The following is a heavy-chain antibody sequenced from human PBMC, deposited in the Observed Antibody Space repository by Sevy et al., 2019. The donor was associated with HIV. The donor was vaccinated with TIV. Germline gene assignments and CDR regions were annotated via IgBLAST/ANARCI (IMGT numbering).Heavy chain of an antibody. D-gene: IGHD3-22*01. CDR2: IYDSGST. J-gene: IGHJ3*02. V-gene: IGHV4-59*01. Sequence: SETLSLTCTVSDGSISIYHWSWIRQPPGKGLEWIGVIYDSGSTNYNPSLKSRVTMSVDTSKNQFSLKVSSVTAADTAVYFCARRGYDSSGYYNAFDIWGQGTMVTVSS. CDR1: DGSISIYH. CDR3: ARRGYDSSGYYNAFDI.